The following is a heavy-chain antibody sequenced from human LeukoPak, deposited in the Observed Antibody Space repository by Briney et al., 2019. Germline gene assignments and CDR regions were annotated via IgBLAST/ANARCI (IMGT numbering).Heavy chain of an antibody. J-gene: IGHJ4*02. D-gene: IGHD2-15*01. CDR1: GFTFSSYA. V-gene: IGHV3-23*01. Sequence: GGSLRLSCSASGFTFSSYAMSWVRQAPVKGLEWVSGISASGGSTDYADSVKGRFTISRDNSKNTLYLQMNSLRAEDTAVYYCAKLCSGGSCYWNYWGQGTLVTVSS. CDR3: AKLCSGGSCYWNY. CDR2: ISASGGST.